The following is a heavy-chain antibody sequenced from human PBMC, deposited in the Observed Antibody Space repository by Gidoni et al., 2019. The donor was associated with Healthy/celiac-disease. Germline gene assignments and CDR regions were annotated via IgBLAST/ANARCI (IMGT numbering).Heavy chain of an antibody. CDR2: IKQDGSEK. CDR3: ARDDGGYCTNGVCYAFYYYYGMDV. V-gene: IGHV3-7*01. J-gene: IGHJ6*02. CDR1: GFTFSSYW. Sequence: EVQLVESGGGLVQPGGSLRLSCAASGFTFSSYWMSWVRQAPGKGLEWVANIKQDGSEKYYVYSVKGRFTISRDNAKNSLYLQMNSLRAEDTAVYYCARDDGGYCTNGVCYAFYYYYGMDVWGQGTTVTVSS. D-gene: IGHD2-8*01.